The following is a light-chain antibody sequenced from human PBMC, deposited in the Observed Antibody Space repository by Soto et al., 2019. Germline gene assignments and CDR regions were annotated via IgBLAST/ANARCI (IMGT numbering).Light chain of an antibody. Sequence: QSVLTQPPSASGTPGQRVTSSCSGSSSNIGSNYVYWYQQLPGTAPKLLIYRNNQRPSGVPDRFYGSKSGTSASLAISGLRSEDEADYYCAAWDDSLSALFGGGTKLTVL. CDR2: RNN. J-gene: IGLJ2*01. V-gene: IGLV1-47*01. CDR3: AAWDDSLSAL. CDR1: SSNIGSNY.